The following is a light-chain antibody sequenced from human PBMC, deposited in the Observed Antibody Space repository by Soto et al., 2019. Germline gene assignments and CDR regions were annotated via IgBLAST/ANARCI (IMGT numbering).Light chain of an antibody. Sequence: DIQLTQSPSFLSASVGDRVTITCRASQAISSYLAWFQQRPGKAPKVLIYAASTLQSGVPSRFSGSGSGTEFTLTISILQPEDFATYFCQQLNSYPWTFGQGTKVEIK. J-gene: IGKJ1*01. CDR2: AAS. V-gene: IGKV1-9*01. CDR1: QAISSY. CDR3: QQLNSYPWT.